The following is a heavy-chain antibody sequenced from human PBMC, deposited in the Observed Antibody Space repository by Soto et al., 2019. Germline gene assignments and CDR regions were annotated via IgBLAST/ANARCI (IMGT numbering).Heavy chain of an antibody. D-gene: IGHD2-15*01. CDR1: GGTFSSSA. CDR3: ARDFAHGHCSGGSCYTLDH. J-gene: IGHJ4*02. Sequence: QVQLVQSGAEEQKPGSSVKVSCKASGGTFSSSAISWVRQAPGQGLEWMGGIIPMFGTAQYAQRFQDRVTITADESTSTAYMELSSLSSDDTAVYYCARDFAHGHCSGGSCYTLDHWGQGTLVVVSS. CDR2: IIPMFGTA. V-gene: IGHV1-69*01.